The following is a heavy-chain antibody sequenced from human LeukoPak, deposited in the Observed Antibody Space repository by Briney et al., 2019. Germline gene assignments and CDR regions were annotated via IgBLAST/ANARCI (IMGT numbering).Heavy chain of an antibody. J-gene: IGHJ4*02. CDR3: AREGHLSGYYFPDY. D-gene: IGHD3-22*01. V-gene: IGHV1-2*06. Sequence: ASVNVSCKASGYTFTGYYMHWVRQAPGQGLEWMGRINPNSGGTNYAQKFQGRVTMTRDTSISTAYMELSRLRSDDTAVYYCAREGHLSGYYFPDYWGQGTLVTVSS. CDR1: GYTFTGYY. CDR2: INPNSGGT.